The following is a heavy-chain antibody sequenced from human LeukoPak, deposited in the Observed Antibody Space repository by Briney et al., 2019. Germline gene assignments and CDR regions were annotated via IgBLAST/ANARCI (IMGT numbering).Heavy chain of an antibody. J-gene: IGHJ6*02. CDR3: ATGGKYQLLRGYYYGMGV. V-gene: IGHV1-24*01. D-gene: IGHD2-2*01. CDR2: FDPEDGET. Sequence: ASVKVSCKVSGYTLTELSMHWVRQAPGKGLEWMGGFDPEDGETIYGQKFQGRVTMIEDTSTDTAYMELSSLRSEDTAVYYCATGGKYQLLRGYYYGMGVWGQGTTVTVSS. CDR1: GYTLTELS.